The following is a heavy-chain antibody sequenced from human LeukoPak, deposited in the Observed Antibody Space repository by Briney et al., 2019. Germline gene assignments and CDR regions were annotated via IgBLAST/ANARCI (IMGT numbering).Heavy chain of an antibody. J-gene: IGHJ5*02. CDR3: PSAYSRRSPACSFAP. V-gene: IGHV4-59*11. CDR1: GGSISSHY. CDR2: IYYSGSP. D-gene: IGHD4-11*01. Sequence: SETLSLTCIVSGGSISSHYWSWIRPPPGKGLEWLGYIYYSGSPNYTPPLKSRFTISVDTPKTQFSLKLSSVPAPAPAVYSCPSAYSRRSPACSFAPGGQGTLVTVPS.